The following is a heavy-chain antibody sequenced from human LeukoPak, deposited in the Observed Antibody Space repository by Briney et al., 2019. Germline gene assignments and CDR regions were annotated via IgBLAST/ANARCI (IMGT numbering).Heavy chain of an antibody. V-gene: IGHV4-38-2*01. CDR2: IYHSGST. CDR3: ARLCSFLEWLCPPFDY. CDR1: GYSISSGYY. J-gene: IGHJ4*02. Sequence: SETLSLTCAVSGYSISSGYYWGWIRQPPGKGLAWIGSIYHSGSTCYNPSLKSRVTISVDTSKNQFSLKLSSVTAADTAVYYCARLCSFLEWLCPPFDYWGQGTLVTVSS. D-gene: IGHD3-3*01.